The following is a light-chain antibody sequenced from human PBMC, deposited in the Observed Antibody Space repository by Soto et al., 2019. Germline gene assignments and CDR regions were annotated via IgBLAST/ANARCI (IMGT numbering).Light chain of an antibody. V-gene: IGKV3-15*01. CDR3: QQFSSYRLT. Sequence: EIVMTQSPTTLSVSPGERGTLSCRASQDISSNIAWSQQKPGPTPRLLIHSASTMATGIPARFSGSGSGTRFTLTIASLQSEDFAVYYCQQFSSYRLTFGGGTKVDIK. J-gene: IGKJ4*01. CDR1: QDISSN. CDR2: SAS.